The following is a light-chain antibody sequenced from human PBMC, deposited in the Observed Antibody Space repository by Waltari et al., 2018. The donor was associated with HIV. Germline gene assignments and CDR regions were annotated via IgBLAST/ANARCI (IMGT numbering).Light chain of an antibody. J-gene: IGLJ2*01. CDR3: QAWDSRSVV. CDR1: KLGDKY. Sequence: SYELIQPPSVSVSPGQTASITCSGDKLGDKYACWYQQKPGQSPVLVIHQDRKRPSGIPERCSGSNSGNTAALTISGTQAMDEADYYCQAWDSRSVVFGGGTKLTVL. CDR2: QDR. V-gene: IGLV3-1*01.